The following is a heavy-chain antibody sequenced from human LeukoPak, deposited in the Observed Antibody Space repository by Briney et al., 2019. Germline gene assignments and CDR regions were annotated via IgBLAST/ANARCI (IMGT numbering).Heavy chain of an antibody. CDR2: IYPGDSDT. CDR1: GYSFTSYW. J-gene: IGHJ4*02. D-gene: IGHD4-23*01. Sequence: GESLKISCKGSGYSFTSYWIGWVRQMPGKGLEWMGIIYPGDSDTRYSPSFQGQVTISADKSISTAYLQWRSLKASDTAMYYCARQGRRDYGGNSGGFFDYWGQGTLVTVSS. V-gene: IGHV5-51*01. CDR3: ARQGRRDYGGNSGGFFDY.